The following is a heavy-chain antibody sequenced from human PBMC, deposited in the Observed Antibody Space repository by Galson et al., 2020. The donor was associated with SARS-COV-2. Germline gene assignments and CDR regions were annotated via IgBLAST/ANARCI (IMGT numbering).Heavy chain of an antibody. CDR3: AREGPSLVGATTLYYFDY. CDR2: TYYRSKWHN. J-gene: IGHJ4*02. CDR1: GDSVTSNSTA. Sequence: SETLSLTCAISGDSVTSNSTAWNWIRQSPSRGLEWLGRTYYRSKWHNDYAVSVKSRITINPDTSTNQFSLQLNSVTPEDTAVYYCAREGPSLVGATTLYYFDYWGQGTLVTVSS. D-gene: IGHD1-26*01. V-gene: IGHV6-1*01.